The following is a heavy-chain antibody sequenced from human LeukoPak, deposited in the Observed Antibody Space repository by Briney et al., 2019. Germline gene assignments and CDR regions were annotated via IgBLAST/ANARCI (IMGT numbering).Heavy chain of an antibody. CDR2: ICSYNGDT. CDR3: ARGDYGGGFDY. CDR1: GYTFTSYG. Sequence: AAVKVSCKASGYTFTSYGITWVRQAPAQGREWMGWICSYNGDTKYAQKVQGRVTVTTDTSTSTAYMELRSLSLDDTAVYYCARGDYGGGFDYWGQGTLVTVSS. J-gene: IGHJ4*02. V-gene: IGHV1-18*01. D-gene: IGHD4-23*01.